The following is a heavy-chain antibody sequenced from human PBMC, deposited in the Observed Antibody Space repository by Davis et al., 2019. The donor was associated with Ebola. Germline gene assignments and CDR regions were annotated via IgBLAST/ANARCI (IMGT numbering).Heavy chain of an antibody. Sequence: PGGSLRLSCAASGFTFSSYAMHWVRQAPGKGLEWVAVISYDGSNKYYADSVKGRFTISRDNSKNTLYLQMNSLRAEDTAVYYCARDLGVVVNQFDYWGQGTLVTVSS. J-gene: IGHJ4*02. D-gene: IGHD2-15*01. V-gene: IGHV3-30-3*01. CDR3: ARDLGVVVNQFDY. CDR2: ISYDGSNK. CDR1: GFTFSSYA.